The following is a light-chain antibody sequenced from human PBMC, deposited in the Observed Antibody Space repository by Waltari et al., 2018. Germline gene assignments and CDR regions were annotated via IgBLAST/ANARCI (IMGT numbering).Light chain of an antibody. V-gene: IGLV7-46*01. Sequence: QVVVTQEPSLTVSPGGTVTLTCGPRTGAVTSGQFPYWFLQKPGQAPRTPVYDTSNKHSWTPARFSGSLLGGKAALTLSGAQPEDEAEYYCSVSYSGHVIFGGGTKLTVL. CDR3: SVSYSGHVI. CDR2: DTS. CDR1: TGAVTSGQF. J-gene: IGLJ2*01.